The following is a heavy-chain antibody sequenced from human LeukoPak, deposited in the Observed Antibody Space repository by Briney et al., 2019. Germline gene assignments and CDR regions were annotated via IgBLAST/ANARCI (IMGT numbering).Heavy chain of an antibody. CDR3: AREHYDSSTYYYFDN. D-gene: IGHD3-22*01. CDR2: INWSGGSI. V-gene: IGHV3-20*01. CDR1: GFTFDDYG. J-gene: IGHJ4*02. Sequence: GGSLRLSCAASGFTFDDYGMSWVRHAPGKGLEGVSTINWSGGSIIYPYSVKGRFTISRDNAKKSLYLQMNDVRAEDTALYHCAREHYDSSTYYYFDNWGQGGLVTVSS.